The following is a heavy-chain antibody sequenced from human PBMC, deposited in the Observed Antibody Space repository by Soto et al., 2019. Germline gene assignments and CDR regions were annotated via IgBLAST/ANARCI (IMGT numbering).Heavy chain of an antibody. J-gene: IGHJ4*02. CDR1: GGSISSGDYY. D-gene: IGHD6-13*01. Sequence: QVQLQESGPGLVKPSQTLSLTCTVSGGSISSGDYYWSWIRQPPGKGLEWIGYIYYSGSTYYNPSIKSRVTMSVDTSKNQFSLKLSSETAADTAVYYCARATSRIAAAGTYFDYWGQGTLVTVSS. CDR2: IYYSGST. CDR3: ARATSRIAAAGTYFDY. V-gene: IGHV4-30-4*01.